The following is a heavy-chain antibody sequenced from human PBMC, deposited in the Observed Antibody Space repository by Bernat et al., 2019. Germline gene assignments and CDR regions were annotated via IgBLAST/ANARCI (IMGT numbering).Heavy chain of an antibody. D-gene: IGHD2-21*01. CDR2: SNHDSGVL. J-gene: IGHJ3*01. CDR3: VRALDWTFAL. V-gene: IGHV3-48*01. Sequence: EVQLVESGGGLVQPGGSLRLSCAASGFIFNNYPMNWVRQAPGRGLESISHSNHDSGVLYYADSVRGRFTISSDNAQNSLYLQMSSLSAEDTAVYFCVRALDWTFALWGRGTMVTVSS. CDR1: GFIFNNYP.